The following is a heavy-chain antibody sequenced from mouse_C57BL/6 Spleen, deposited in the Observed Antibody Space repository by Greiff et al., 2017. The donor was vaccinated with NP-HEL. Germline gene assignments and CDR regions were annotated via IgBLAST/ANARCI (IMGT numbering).Heavy chain of an antibody. V-gene: IGHV1-19*01. J-gene: IGHJ2*01. CDR3: ASTTVVAYYFDY. CDR1: GYTFTDYY. CDR2: INPYNGGT. Sequence: DVKLVESGPVLVKPGASVKMSCKASGYTFTDYYMNWVKQSHGKSLEWIGVINPYNGGTSYNQKFKGKATLTVDKSSSTAYMELNSLTSEDSAVYYCASTTVVAYYFDYWGQGTTLTVSS. D-gene: IGHD1-1*01.